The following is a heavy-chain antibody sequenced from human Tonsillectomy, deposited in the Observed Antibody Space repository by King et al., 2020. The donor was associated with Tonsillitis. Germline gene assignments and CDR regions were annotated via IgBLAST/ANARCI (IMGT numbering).Heavy chain of an antibody. Sequence: VQLQESGPGLVKPSETLSLTCTVSGGSISGSYWSWFRQPPGKGLEWIAYIYYSGTTNYNPSPKSRGTISLDTSKNQFSLKLSSVTAADTAVYFCARLDYFGSGSYWYFDLWGRGTLVTVSS. V-gene: IGHV4-59*08. J-gene: IGHJ2*01. D-gene: IGHD3-10*01. CDR2: IYYSGTT. CDR1: GGSISGSY. CDR3: ARLDYFGSGSYWYFDL.